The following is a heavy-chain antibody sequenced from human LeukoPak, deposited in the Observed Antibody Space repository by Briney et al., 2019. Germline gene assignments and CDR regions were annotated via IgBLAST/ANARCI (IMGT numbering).Heavy chain of an antibody. D-gene: IGHD1-26*01. CDR1: GFTFSTYA. J-gene: IGHJ4*02. V-gene: IGHV3-23*01. Sequence: GGSLRLSCAASGFTFSTYAMSWVRQAPGKGLEWGSVISGTVGTIYYADSVKGRFTISRDNSKSTLYLQMSSLRAEDTAVYYCARHIVGVRTFDSWGQGTLVTVPS. CDR2: ISGTVGTI. CDR3: ARHIVGVRTFDS.